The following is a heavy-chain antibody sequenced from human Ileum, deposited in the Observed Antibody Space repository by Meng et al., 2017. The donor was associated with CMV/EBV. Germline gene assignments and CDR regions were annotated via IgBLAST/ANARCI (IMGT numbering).Heavy chain of an antibody. CDR3: ARGVVVPAVDPYYFDY. Sequence: GYISSSSYYWRWIRQHPGKGLEWIGYIYYSGSAYYNPSLKSRVSISVDTSKKQFSLKLSSVTAADTAVYYCARGVVVPAVDPYYFDYWGQGTLVTVSS. V-gene: IGHV4-31*02. CDR2: IYYSGSA. D-gene: IGHD2-2*01. J-gene: IGHJ4*02. CDR1: GYISSSSYY.